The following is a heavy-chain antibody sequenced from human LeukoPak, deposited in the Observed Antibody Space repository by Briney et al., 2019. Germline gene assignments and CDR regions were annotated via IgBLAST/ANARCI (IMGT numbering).Heavy chain of an antibody. J-gene: IGHJ4*02. CDR1: GFTFSRNA. D-gene: IGHD6-13*01. Sequence: GGSLRPSCAASGFTFSRNALSWVRQAPGKWLEWVSGINDNGRTTYYADSVKGRFTISRDNSKNTLYLQMNSLRAEDTALYYCARDVQTSSWLDFDHWGQGTLVTVSS. CDR3: ARDVQTSSWLDFDH. V-gene: IGHV3-23*01. CDR2: INDNGRTT.